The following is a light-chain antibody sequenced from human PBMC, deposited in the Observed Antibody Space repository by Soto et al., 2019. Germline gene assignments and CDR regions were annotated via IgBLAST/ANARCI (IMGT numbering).Light chain of an antibody. CDR1: SNDVGGYNY. CDR2: EVS. V-gene: IGLV2-14*01. CDR3: CSYTSTNSRV. J-gene: IGLJ7*01. Sequence: QSVLTQPASMSGSPGQSITISCTGTSNDVGGYNYVSWYQQHPGKAPKLMIFEVSNRPSGVSNRFSGSKSGNTASLTISGLQAEDEAYYSCCSYTSTNSRVFGGGTQLTVL.